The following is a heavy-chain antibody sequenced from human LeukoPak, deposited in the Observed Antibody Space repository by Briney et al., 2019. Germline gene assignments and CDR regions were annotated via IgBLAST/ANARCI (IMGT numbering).Heavy chain of an antibody. CDR1: GGSISSYY. Sequence: SETLSLTCTVSGGSISSYYWSWIRQPAGKGLEWIGRIHTSGSTNYNPSLKSRVTISVDKSKNQFSLKLSSVTAADTAVYYCASKPINTECVGDCYSFDYWGQGTLVTVTS. CDR3: ASKPINTECVGDCYSFDY. CDR2: IHTSGST. V-gene: IGHV4-4*07. J-gene: IGHJ4*02. D-gene: IGHD2-21*02.